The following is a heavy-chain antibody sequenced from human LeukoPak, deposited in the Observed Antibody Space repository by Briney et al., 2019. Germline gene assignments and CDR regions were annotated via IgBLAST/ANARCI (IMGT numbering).Heavy chain of an antibody. CDR3: AKDRRKGELLYYFDY. D-gene: IGHD1-26*01. CDR2: ISGSGGST. CDR1: GFTFSSYA. J-gene: IGHJ4*02. Sequence: GGSLRFSCAASGFTFSSYAMSWVRQAPGKGLEWVSAISGSGGSTYYADSVKGRFTISRDNSKNTLYLQMNSLRAEDTAVYYCAKDRRKGELLYYFDYWGQGTLVTVSS. V-gene: IGHV3-23*01.